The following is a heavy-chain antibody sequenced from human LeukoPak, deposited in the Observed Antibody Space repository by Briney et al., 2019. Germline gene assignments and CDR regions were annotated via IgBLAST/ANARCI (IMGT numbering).Heavy chain of an antibody. Sequence: SVKVSCKASGGTFSSYAINWVRQAPGQGLEWMGGIIPIFDTADYAQKFQGRVTIAADESTSTAYMELSSLRSEDTAVYYCARTYYYDSSGYPVQASDAFDIWGQGTMVTVSS. V-gene: IGHV1-69*13. D-gene: IGHD3-22*01. CDR2: IIPIFDTA. CDR3: ARTYYYDSSGYPVQASDAFDI. CDR1: GGTFSSYA. J-gene: IGHJ3*02.